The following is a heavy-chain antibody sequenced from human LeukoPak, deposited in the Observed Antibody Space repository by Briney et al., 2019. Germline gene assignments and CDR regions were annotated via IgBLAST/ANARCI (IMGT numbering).Heavy chain of an antibody. J-gene: IGHJ4*02. CDR2: ISGDSTFI. D-gene: IGHD6-6*01. CDR3: ARVAGSSLSRARFDH. V-gene: IGHV3-23*01. CDR1: GFTFTNYA. Sequence: PGGSLRLSCAASGFTFTNYAVNWVRQAPGKGLEWVSAISGDSTFIYYAESVKGRFTISRDSSKSTVYLQMNSLRAEDTAIYYCARVAGSSLSRARFDHWGPGTLVTVSS.